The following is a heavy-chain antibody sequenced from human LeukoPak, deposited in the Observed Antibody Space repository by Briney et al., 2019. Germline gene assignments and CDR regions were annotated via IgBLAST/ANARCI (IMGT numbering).Heavy chain of an antibody. V-gene: IGHV1-8*01. CDR3: ARGRIAARPFDY. CDR1: GYTFTSYD. J-gene: IGHJ4*02. Sequence: GASVKGSCKASGYTFTSYDINWVRQATGQGLEWMGWMNPNSGNTGYAQKFQGRVTMTRNTSISTAYMELSSLRSEDTAVYHCARGRIAARPFDYWGQGTLVTVSS. D-gene: IGHD6-6*01. CDR2: MNPNSGNT.